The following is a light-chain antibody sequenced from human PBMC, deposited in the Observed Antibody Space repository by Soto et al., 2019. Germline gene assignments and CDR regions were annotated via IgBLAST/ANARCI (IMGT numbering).Light chain of an antibody. Sequence: IVLTQSPATLSLPPGERATLSCRARQTVSTYLSWYQHKPGQAPRLLIYGASKRATGIPARFSGSGSGTDFTLTISSLEPEDSAVYYCHQRYNWLTFGGGTKVEIK. V-gene: IGKV3-11*01. J-gene: IGKJ4*01. CDR3: HQRYNWLT. CDR1: QTVSTY. CDR2: GAS.